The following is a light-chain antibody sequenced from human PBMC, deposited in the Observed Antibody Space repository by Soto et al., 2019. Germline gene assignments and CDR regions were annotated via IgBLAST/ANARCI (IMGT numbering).Light chain of an antibody. CDR3: TSYTSNSTPYV. V-gene: IGLV2-14*01. Sequence: QSVLTQPASVSGSPGQSITISCTGTSSDVGAYTYVSWYQQHPGKAPKLMIYDVSNRPSGVSNRFSGSKSGNTAFLIISGLQAEDGADYYCTSYTSNSTPYVFGGGTKVTVL. CDR1: SSDVGAYTY. J-gene: IGLJ1*01. CDR2: DVS.